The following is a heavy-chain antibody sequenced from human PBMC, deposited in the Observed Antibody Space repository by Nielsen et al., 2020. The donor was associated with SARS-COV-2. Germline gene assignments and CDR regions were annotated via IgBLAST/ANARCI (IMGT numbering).Heavy chain of an antibody. V-gene: IGHV4-61*01. CDR3: VRIDMATISVDY. D-gene: IGHD5-24*01. CDR2: IFYRGNT. CDR1: GRSISTGRHY. J-gene: IGHJ4*02. Sequence: SETLSLTCIVSGRSISTGRHYWRWIRKPPAKGLEWIGYIFYRGNTNYNPSLKSRVTISVDTSKNQFSLKVNSVTAADTAVYYCVRIDMATISVDYWGRGTLVTVSS.